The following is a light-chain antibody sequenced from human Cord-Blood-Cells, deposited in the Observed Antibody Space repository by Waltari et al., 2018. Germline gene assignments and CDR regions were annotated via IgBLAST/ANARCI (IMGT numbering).Light chain of an antibody. J-gene: IGLJ1*01. CDR2: DVI. Sequence: QSALTQPASVSGSPGQSITISCTGTSSDVGGYNYVSLYQQHPGKAPKLMIYDVIKRPSGVSYRFSGSQSGNTASLTISGLQAEDEADYYCSSYTSSSTFVFGTGTKVTVL. CDR3: SSYTSSSTFV. CDR1: SSDVGGYNY. V-gene: IGLV2-14*01.